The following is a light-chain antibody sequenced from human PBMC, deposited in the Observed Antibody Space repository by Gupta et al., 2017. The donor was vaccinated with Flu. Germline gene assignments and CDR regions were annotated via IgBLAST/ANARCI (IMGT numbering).Light chain of an antibody. Sequence: GDRVTITCRASQSISSYLNWYQQKPGKAPNLLIYATSTLQSGVPSGFSGSGSGTDFTLTISSLQPEDFATYYCQQSYSIPQTFGQGTKVEIK. V-gene: IGKV1-39*01. CDR3: QQSYSIPQT. CDR2: ATS. CDR1: QSISSY. J-gene: IGKJ1*01.